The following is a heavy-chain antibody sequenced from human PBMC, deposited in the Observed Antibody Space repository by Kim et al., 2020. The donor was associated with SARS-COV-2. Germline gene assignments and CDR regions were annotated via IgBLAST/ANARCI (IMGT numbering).Heavy chain of an antibody. V-gene: IGHV4-59*09. CDR3: ARGGSKRITIFGVVGRWFDP. Sequence: RVTISLDTSKNQFSLKLSSVTAADTAVYYCARGGSKRITIFGVVGRWFDPWGQGTLVTVSS. D-gene: IGHD3-3*01. J-gene: IGHJ5*02.